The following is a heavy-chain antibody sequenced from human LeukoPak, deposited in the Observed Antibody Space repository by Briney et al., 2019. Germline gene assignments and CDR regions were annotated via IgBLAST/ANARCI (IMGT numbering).Heavy chain of an antibody. D-gene: IGHD3-16*02. CDR3: AKDQTPMITFGGVIA. V-gene: IGHV1-69*01. J-gene: IGHJ5*02. CDR2: IIPIFGTA. CDR1: GGTFSSYA. Sequence: SVKVSCKASGGTFSSYAISWVRQAPGQGLEWMGGIIPIFGTANYAQKFQGRVTITADESTSTAYMELSSLRSEDTALYYCAKDQTPMITFGGVIAWGQGTLVTVSS.